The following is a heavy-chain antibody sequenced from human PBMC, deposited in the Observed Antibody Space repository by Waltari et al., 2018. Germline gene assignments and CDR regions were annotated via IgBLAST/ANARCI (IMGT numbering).Heavy chain of an antibody. Sequence: QVQLQQCGAGLLKPSETLSLTCAVYGGSFIGYYWSWIRQPPGKGLEWIGEINHSGSTNYNPSLKSRVTISVDTSKNQFSLKLSSVTAADTAVYYCARRSSWYGDWFDPWGQGTLVTVSS. J-gene: IGHJ5*02. CDR3: ARRSSWYGDWFDP. V-gene: IGHV4-34*01. CDR1: GGSFIGYY. CDR2: INHSGST. D-gene: IGHD6-13*01.